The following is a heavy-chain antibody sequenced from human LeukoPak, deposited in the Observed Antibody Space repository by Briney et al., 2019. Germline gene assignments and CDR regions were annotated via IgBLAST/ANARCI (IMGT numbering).Heavy chain of an antibody. CDR1: GYTFTSYD. J-gene: IGHJ6*02. CDR2: MNPNSGNT. Sequence: EASVTVSCKASGYTFTSYDINWVRQATGQGLEWMGWMNPNSGNTGYAQKFQGRVTMTRNTSISTAYMELSSLRSEDTAVYYCATVPAAIYYYYYGMDVWGQGTTVTVSS. V-gene: IGHV1-8*01. D-gene: IGHD2-2*01. CDR3: ATVPAAIYYYYYGMDV.